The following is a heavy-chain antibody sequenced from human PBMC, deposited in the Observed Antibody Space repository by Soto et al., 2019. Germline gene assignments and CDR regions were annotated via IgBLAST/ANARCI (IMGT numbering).Heavy chain of an antibody. D-gene: IGHD2-2*03. Sequence: EMQLEEPGGGLVQPGGSRRLSCEASGFSFTNHWMSWVRQAPGKGREWLANIKQDGGETYYLESVKGRFSISRDNAKDSVYLQMSGLRADYTAVYYCARHGFHRDALDLWGQGTLVTVSS. J-gene: IGHJ3*01. CDR3: ARHGFHRDALDL. V-gene: IGHV3-7*03. CDR2: IKQDGGET. CDR1: GFSFTNHW.